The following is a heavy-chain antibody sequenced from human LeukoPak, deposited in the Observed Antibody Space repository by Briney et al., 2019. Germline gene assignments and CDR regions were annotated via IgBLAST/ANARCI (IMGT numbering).Heavy chain of an antibody. V-gene: IGHV3-48*01. CDR2: ISSSNSTI. CDR1: GFTFSSYS. CDR3: ARTRFGGGFGELLLYFDY. D-gene: IGHD3-10*01. Sequence: GGSLRLSCAASGFTFSSYSMNWVRQAPGKGLEWVSYISSSNSTIYFADSVKGRFTISRDNAKNSLYLQMNTLRAEDTAVYYCARTRFGGGFGELLLYFDYWGQGTLVTVSS. J-gene: IGHJ4*02.